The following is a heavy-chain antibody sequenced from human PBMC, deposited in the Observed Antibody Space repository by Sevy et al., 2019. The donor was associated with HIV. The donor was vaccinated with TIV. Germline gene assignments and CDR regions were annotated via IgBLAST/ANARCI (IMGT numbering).Heavy chain of an antibody. CDR1: GGTFSSYG. V-gene: IGHV1-69*13. CDR3: AKDGVYGGNFEHFQH. CDR2: IIPILGTV. Sequence: ASVKVSCKASGGTFSSYGISWVRQAPGQGLEWMGGIIPILGTVNYAQKFQGRVTITADESTKTAYMELNSLRAEDTALYYCAKDGVYGGNFEHFQHWGQGTLVTVSS. D-gene: IGHD4-17*01. J-gene: IGHJ1*01.